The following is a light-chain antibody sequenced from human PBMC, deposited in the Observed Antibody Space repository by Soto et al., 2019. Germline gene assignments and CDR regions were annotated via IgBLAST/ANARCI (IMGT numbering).Light chain of an antibody. Sequence: VMTQSPATLSLSPGERATLSCRASQSVSSSHLAWYQQKPGQAPRLLIYSASSRATGIPDRFSGSGSGTDFTLTISRLEPEDFAVYYCQRYGGFGQGTKVDIK. J-gene: IGKJ1*01. V-gene: IGKV3-20*01. CDR1: QSVSSSH. CDR2: SAS. CDR3: QRYGG.